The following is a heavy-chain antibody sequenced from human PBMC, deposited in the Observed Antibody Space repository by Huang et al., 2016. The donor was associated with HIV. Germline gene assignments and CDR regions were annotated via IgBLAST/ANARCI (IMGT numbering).Heavy chain of an antibody. V-gene: IGHV3-30*01. Sequence: QVQLVESGGGVVQPGRSLRPSCAASGFAFSSFAMHLIRQAPGKDLQWLAVISTDGTIKNYSDSVRGRFTISRDNSKGTVYLQMNSLRPEDTAVYSCARTGSYYYGSGIYHFGDYWGQGTLVTVSS. D-gene: IGHD3-10*01. CDR1: GFAFSSFA. J-gene: IGHJ4*02. CDR3: ARTGSYYYGSGIYHFGDY. CDR2: ISTDGTIK.